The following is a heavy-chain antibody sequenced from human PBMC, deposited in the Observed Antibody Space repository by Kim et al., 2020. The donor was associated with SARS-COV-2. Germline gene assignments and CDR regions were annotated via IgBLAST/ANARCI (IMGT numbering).Heavy chain of an antibody. CDR3: ARVRLDHKRYCSCGSCYSFDY. D-gene: IGHD2-15*01. CDR2: MNPNSGNT. J-gene: IGHJ4*02. CDR1: GYTFTSYD. Sequence: ASVKVSCKASGYTFTSYDINWVRQATGQGLEWMGWMNPNSGNTGYAQKFQGRVTMTRNTSISTAYMEQSSLRSEDTAVYYCARVRLDHKRYCSCGSCYSFDYWGQGTLVSVSS. V-gene: IGHV1-8*01.